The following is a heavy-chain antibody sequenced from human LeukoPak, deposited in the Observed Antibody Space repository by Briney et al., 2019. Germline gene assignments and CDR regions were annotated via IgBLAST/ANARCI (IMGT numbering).Heavy chain of an antibody. CDR1: GFTFGSYG. Sequence: GGSLRLSCAASGFTFGSYGMSWVRQAPGKGLEWVSAISGSGGSTYYADSVKGRFTISRDNSKNTLYLQMNSLRAEDTAVYYCAKDRTVAGPPFMDVWGKGTTVTVSS. V-gene: IGHV3-23*01. CDR3: AKDRTVAGPPFMDV. CDR2: ISGSGGST. J-gene: IGHJ6*03. D-gene: IGHD6-19*01.